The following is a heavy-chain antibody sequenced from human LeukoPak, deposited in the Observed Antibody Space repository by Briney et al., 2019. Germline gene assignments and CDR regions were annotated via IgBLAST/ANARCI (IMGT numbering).Heavy chain of an antibody. Sequence: PSETLSLTCTVSGDSISRYYWSWVREPPGKGLEWIGYVSYRGRTSYNPSLKSRVTISLDTSWTQFSLKLNSVTAADTAVYYCARNPGWTGYESYFYYYMDVWGKGTTVTVSS. CDR1: GDSISRYY. D-gene: IGHD3/OR15-3a*01. V-gene: IGHV4-59*01. CDR2: VSYRGRT. CDR3: ARNPGWTGYESYFYYYMDV. J-gene: IGHJ6*03.